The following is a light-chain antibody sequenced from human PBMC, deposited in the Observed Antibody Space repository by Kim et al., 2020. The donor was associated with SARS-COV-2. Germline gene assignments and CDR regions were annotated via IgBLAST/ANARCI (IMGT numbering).Light chain of an antibody. V-gene: IGKV3-20*01. Sequence: LAPGERATLSCRASQSVSSSYLAWYQQKPGQAPRLLIYGASSRATGIPDRFSGSGSGTDFTLTISRLEPEDFAVYYCQQYGSSRVTFGQGTKLEI. CDR2: GAS. CDR3: QQYGSSRVT. J-gene: IGKJ2*01. CDR1: QSVSSSY.